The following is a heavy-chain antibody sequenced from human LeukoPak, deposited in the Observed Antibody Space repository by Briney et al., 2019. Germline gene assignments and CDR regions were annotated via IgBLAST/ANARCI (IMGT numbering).Heavy chain of an antibody. V-gene: IGHV1-2*02. CDR3: ARNHCSSNACYDYFDP. D-gene: IGHD2-2*01. J-gene: IGHJ5*02. CDR1: GYTFTAYY. CDR2: INPNSGDT. Sequence: ASVKVSCKASGYTFTAYYMNWVRQAPGQGLEWMGWINPNSGDTVYAQKFQGRVTMTRDTSISTAYMDLSRLSSDDTAVYYCARNHCSSNACYDYFDPWGQGTLVAVSS.